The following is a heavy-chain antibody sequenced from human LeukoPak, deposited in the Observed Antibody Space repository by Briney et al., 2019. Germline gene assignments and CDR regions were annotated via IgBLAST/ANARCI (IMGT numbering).Heavy chain of an antibody. CDR1: GYTFTGYY. J-gene: IGHJ4*02. D-gene: IGHD3-22*01. CDR3: ARDERYDSSGYPFDY. CDR2: INPNSGDT. V-gene: IGHV1-2*02. Sequence: ASVKVSCEASGYTFTGYYMHWVRQAPGQGLEWMGWINPNSGDTNYAQKFQGRVTMTRDTSISTAYTELSSLRSDDTAMFYCARDERYDSSGYPFDYWGQGTLVTVSS.